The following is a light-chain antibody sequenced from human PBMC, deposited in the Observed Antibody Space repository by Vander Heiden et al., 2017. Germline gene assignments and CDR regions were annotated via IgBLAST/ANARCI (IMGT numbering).Light chain of an antibody. Sequence: QSVLTQPPSVSAAPGQKVTISCSGSSSNIGNNYVSWYQHLPGTAPKLLMYDNNKRPSGIPVRCSGSKSGTSATMGITGLQTGDEADYYCGTWDSSLSAGVFGGGTKLTVL. J-gene: IGLJ3*02. CDR2: DNN. CDR1: SSNIGNNY. CDR3: GTWDSSLSAGV. V-gene: IGLV1-51*01.